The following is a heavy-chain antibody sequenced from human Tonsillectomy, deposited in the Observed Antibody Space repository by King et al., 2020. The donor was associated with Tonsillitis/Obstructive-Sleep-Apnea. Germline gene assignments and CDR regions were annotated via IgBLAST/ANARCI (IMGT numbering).Heavy chain of an antibody. CDR1: GGSFXXYY. Sequence: VQLQQWGAGLLKPSATLSXTCAVYGGSFXXYYXSWIXXPPGKGLEWIGEIDHSGSTNYNPSLKSRVTISVDTSKNLFSLKLSSVTAADTAVYYCARASEAFDIWGQGTMVTVSS. CDR3: ARASEAFDI. D-gene: IGHD6-6*01. V-gene: IGHV4-34*01. J-gene: IGHJ3*02. CDR2: IDHSGST.